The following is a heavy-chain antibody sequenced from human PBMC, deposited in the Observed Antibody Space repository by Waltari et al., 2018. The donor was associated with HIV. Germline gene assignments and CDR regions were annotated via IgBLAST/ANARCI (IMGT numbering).Heavy chain of an antibody. V-gene: IGHV1-8*01. CDR2: MNPNSGNT. CDR1: GYTFTSYD. J-gene: IGHJ6*02. D-gene: IGHD2-2*01. CDR3: ARLGYCSSTSCYYYYYYGMDV. Sequence: QVQLVQSGAEVKKPGASVKVSCKASGYTFTSYDINWVRQATGQGLEWMGWMNPNSGNTGYAQKFQCRVTMTRNTSISTAYMELSSLRSEDTAVYYCARLGYCSSTSCYYYYYYGMDVWGQGTTVTVSS.